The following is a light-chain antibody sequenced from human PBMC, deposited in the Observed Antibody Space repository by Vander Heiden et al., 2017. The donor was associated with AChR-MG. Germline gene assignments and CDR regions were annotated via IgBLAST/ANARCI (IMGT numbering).Light chain of an antibody. CDR2: DVT. Sequence: QSALTQPASVSGSPGQSITISCTGTNSDIGGYNNVSWYQQHPGKAPKLMIYDVTDRPSGVSKRFSGSKSGNTASLTISGLQTEDEAHYHCSSYSSSSTLVFGGGTKLTVL. J-gene: IGLJ2*01. V-gene: IGLV2-14*01. CDR3: SSYSSSSTLV. CDR1: NSDIGGYNN.